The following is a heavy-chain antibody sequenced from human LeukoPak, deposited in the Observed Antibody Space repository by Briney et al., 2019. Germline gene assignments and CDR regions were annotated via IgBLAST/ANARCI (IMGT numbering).Heavy chain of an antibody. CDR3: AKGDNFGRVADAFDS. J-gene: IGHJ3*01. D-gene: IGHD1-1*01. CDR2: LPSGADT. V-gene: IGHV3-23*01. CDR1: GFTFDKFA. Sequence: GGSLRLSCAASGFTFDKFAMSWARQAPGKGLQSVSTLPSGADTYYADSVKGRFSISRDNSRNTVSVQMHSLRADDTAVYFCAKGDNFGRVADAFDSWGQGTMVTVSS.